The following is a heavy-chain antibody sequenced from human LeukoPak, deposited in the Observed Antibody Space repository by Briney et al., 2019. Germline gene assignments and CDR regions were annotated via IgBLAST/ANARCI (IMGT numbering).Heavy chain of an antibody. D-gene: IGHD1-7*01. Sequence: QPGGSLRLSCAASGFIFSSYGMHWVRQAPGKGLEWVAFIYYDATNKDYADSVKGRFTISRDNSKNTLYLQMNSLRPEDTALYYCAKDKNWNYPYYFDYWGQGTLVTVSS. V-gene: IGHV3-30*02. CDR3: AKDKNWNYPYYFDY. CDR2: IYYDATNK. J-gene: IGHJ4*02. CDR1: GFIFSSYG.